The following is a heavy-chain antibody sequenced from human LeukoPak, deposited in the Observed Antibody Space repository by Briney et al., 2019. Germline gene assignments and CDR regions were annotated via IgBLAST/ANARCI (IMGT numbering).Heavy chain of an antibody. CDR1: GYTFTSYG. J-gene: IGHJ4*02. CDR2: ISAYNGNT. D-gene: IGHD3-3*01. Sequence: ASVKVSCKASGYTFTSYGISWVRQAPGQGLEWMGWISAYNGNTNYAQKLQGRVTMTTDTSTSTAYMELRSLRSDDTAVYYCARDGGSYYDFWSGYYSPGALDYWGQGTLLTVSS. CDR3: ARDGGSYYDFWSGYYSPGALDY. V-gene: IGHV1-18*01.